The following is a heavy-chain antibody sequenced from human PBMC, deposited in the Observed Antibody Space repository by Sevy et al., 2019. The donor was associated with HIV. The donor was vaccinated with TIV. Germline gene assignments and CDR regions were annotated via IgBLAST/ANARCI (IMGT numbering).Heavy chain of an antibody. CDR1: GFTFSSFW. J-gene: IGHJ4*02. CDR2: INQDGSEI. CDR3: ARALYAYSSY. Sequence: GGSLRLSCAASGFTFSSFWMTWVRQAPWKGLEWVANINQDGSEIHYVDSVKGRFSISRDNAKNSLNLQMNSLRAEDTAVYYCARALYAYSSYWGQGTLVTVSS. V-gene: IGHV3-7*01. D-gene: IGHD4-4*01.